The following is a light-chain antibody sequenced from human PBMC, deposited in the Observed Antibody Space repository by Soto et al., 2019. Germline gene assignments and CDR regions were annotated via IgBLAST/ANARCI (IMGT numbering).Light chain of an antibody. CDR3: QHYKMYSPWT. J-gene: IGKJ1*01. V-gene: IGKV1-5*01. CDR2: DVS. Sequence: DIQMTQSPSTVSASVGDSVTITCRASQSITTWLAWYQQRPGKAPKLLIYDVSSLQSGVPSWFSGSGSGTEFTLTISSMQPDDFATYYCQHYKMYSPWTFGQGTKVEIK. CDR1: QSITTW.